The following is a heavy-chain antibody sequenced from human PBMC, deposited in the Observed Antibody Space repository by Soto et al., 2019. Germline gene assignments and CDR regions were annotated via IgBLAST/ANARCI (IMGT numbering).Heavy chain of an antibody. D-gene: IGHD2-21*01. CDR1: GGSLSDYF. CDR2: INHLGSI. J-gene: IGHJ6*03. CDR3: ARGGISHWAYFYYMDV. V-gene: IGHV4-34*01. Sequence: PSETLSLTCVVSGGSLSDYFWSWIRQPPGMALEWIGEINHLGSINYNPSLKSRVTMSVDTSKNQFSLTLNSVTAADTATYYCARGGISHWAYFYYMDVCDRGTTVTVSS.